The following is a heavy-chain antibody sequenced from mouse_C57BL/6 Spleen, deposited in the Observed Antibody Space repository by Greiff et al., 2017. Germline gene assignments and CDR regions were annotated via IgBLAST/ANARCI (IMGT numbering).Heavy chain of an antibody. Sequence: VMLVESGAELVRPGTSVKVSCKASGYAFTNYLIAWVKPRPGPGLAWIGVINPGSGGTNYNEKFKGKATLTADKSSSTAYMQLSSLTSEDAAVYFCARGNSKDYWGQGTTLTVSS. D-gene: IGHD2-5*01. CDR2: INPGSGGT. CDR1: GYAFTNYL. J-gene: IGHJ2*01. CDR3: ARGNSKDY. V-gene: IGHV1-54*01.